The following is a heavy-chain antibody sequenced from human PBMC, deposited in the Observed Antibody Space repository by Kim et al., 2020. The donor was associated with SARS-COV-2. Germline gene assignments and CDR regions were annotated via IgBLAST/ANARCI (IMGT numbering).Heavy chain of an antibody. CDR1: GFTFSSYG. V-gene: IGHV3-30*18. J-gene: IGHJ4*02. D-gene: IGHD5-18*01. CDR3: AKDFGQLWLDY. CDR2: ISYDGSNK. Sequence: GGSLRLSCAASGFTFSSYGMHWVRQAPGKGLEWVAVISYDGSNKYYADSVKGRFTISRDNSKNTLYLQMNSLRAEDTAVYYCAKDFGQLWLDYWGQGTLVTVSS.